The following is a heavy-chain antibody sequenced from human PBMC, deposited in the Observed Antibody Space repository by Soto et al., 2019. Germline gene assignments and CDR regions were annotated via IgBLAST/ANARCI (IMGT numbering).Heavy chain of an antibody. CDR2: ISAYNGNT. J-gene: IGHJ2*01. D-gene: IGHD4-17*01. V-gene: IGHV1-18*01. Sequence: QVQLVQSGAEVKKPGASVKVSCKASGYTFTSYGISWVRQAPGQGLEWMGWISAYNGNTNYAQKLQGRVTMTTDTSTSTAYMELKSLRSDDTAVYYCATVSSPDDYGDYVDWYFDLWGRGTLVTVSS. CDR1: GYTFTSYG. CDR3: ATVSSPDDYGDYVDWYFDL.